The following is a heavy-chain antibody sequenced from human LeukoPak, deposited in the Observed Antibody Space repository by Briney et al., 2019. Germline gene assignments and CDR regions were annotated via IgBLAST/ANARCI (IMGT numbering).Heavy chain of an antibody. D-gene: IGHD1-7*01. CDR2: IIPIFGTA. V-gene: IGHV1-69*05. CDR3: ARGRGAGTTGYYYYYMDV. CDR1: GCTFSSYA. J-gene: IGHJ6*03. Sequence: SVKVSCKASGCTFSSYAISWVRQAPGQGLEWMGGIIPIFGTANYAQKFQGRVTITTDESTSTAYMELSSLRSEDTAVYYCARGRGAGTTGYYYYYMDVWGKGTTVTVSS.